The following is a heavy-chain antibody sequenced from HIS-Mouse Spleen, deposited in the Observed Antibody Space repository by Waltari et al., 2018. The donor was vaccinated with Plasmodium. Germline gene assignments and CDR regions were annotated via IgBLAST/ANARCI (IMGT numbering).Heavy chain of an antibody. D-gene: IGHD6-13*01. CDR3: ARVLGYKAAAGTFVEYFQH. Sequence: QVQLVQSGAEVKKPGASVKVSCKASGYTFTGYYMHWVRQAPGPGLEWMGWINPKSGGTNDEQKYQGRGTMTRDTSIRTAYMELSRLRSDDTAVYYWARVLGYKAAAGTFVEYFQHWGQGTLVTVSS. CDR2: INPKSGGT. J-gene: IGHJ1*01. CDR1: GYTFTGYY. V-gene: IGHV1-2*02.